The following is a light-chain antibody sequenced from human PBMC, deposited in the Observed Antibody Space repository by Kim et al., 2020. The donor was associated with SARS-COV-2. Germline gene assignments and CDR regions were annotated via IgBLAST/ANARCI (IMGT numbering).Light chain of an antibody. V-gene: IGKV3-20*01. CDR3: QQYGSSPRT. J-gene: IGKJ1*01. CDR1: QRVSSSY. CDR2: GAS. Sequence: SPGERATLSCRASQRVSSSYLAWYQQKPGQAPRLLIYGASSSATGIPDRFSGSGSGTDFTLTISRLEPEDFAVYYCQQYGSSPRTFGQGTKVDIK.